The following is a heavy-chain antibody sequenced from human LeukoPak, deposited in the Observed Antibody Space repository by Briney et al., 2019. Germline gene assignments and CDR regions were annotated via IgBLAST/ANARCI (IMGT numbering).Heavy chain of an antibody. CDR1: GFTFSTYW. D-gene: IGHD3-22*01. CDR2: IKSDGST. Sequence: GGSLRLSCAASGFTFSTYWMHWVRQAPGKGLVWVSRIKSDGSTNYADSVKGRFTISSDNAKNTVSLQMNSLRPEDTSVYYCARAPSEIGGYYPEYFRHWGQGTLVTVSS. CDR3: ARAPSEIGGYYPEYFRH. V-gene: IGHV3-74*01. J-gene: IGHJ1*01.